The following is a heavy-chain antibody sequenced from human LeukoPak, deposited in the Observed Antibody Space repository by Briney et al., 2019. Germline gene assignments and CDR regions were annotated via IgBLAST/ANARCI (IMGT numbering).Heavy chain of an antibody. CDR3: ARSIPYGTTWYGRSDY. V-gene: IGHV3-23*01. Sequence: GGFLRLSCAASGFTFSSYAMSWVRQAPGKGLEWVSGISGSGDNTYYADSVKGRFTISRDNSKNTLYVQVNSLGTEDTAAYYCARSIPYGTTWYGRSDYWGQGTLVTVSS. CDR1: GFTFSSYA. J-gene: IGHJ4*02. CDR2: ISGSGDNT. D-gene: IGHD6-13*01.